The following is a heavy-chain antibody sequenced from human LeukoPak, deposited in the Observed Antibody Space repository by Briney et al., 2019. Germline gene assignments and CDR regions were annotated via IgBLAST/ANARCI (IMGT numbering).Heavy chain of an antibody. CDR3: ARAPLALIVFDI. Sequence: SETLSLTCTVTGDSMISYYWSWIRQPPGKGLEWIGYIHYSGSTNYNPSLKSRVTISVDTSKNQFSLKLSSVTAADTAMYYCARAPLALIVFDIWGQGTMVTVSS. J-gene: IGHJ3*02. V-gene: IGHV4-59*01. CDR1: GDSMISYY. D-gene: IGHD2-21*01. CDR2: IHYSGST.